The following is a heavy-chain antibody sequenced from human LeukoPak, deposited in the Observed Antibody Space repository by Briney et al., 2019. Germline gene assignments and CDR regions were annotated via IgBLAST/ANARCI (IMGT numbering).Heavy chain of an antibody. CDR2: ISYDGSNK. D-gene: IGHD3-10*01. Sequence: GGSLRLSCAASGFTFSSYAMHWVRRAPGKGLEWVAVISYDGSNKYYADSVKGRFTISRDNSKNTLYLQMNSLRAEDTAVYYCARDDIGAMVRGVTSHYYYGMDVWGQGTTVTVSS. J-gene: IGHJ6*02. V-gene: IGHV3-30-3*01. CDR1: GFTFSSYA. CDR3: ARDDIGAMVRGVTSHYYYGMDV.